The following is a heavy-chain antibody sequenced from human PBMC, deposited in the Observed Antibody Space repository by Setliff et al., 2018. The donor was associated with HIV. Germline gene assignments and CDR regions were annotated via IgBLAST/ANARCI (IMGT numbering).Heavy chain of an antibody. J-gene: IGHJ3*02. CDR2: IKQDGSEK. CDR1: GFTFSSYW. Sequence: PGGSLRLSCAASGFTFSSYWMSWVRQAPGKGLEWVANIKQDGSEKYYVDSVKGRFTISRDNAKNSLYLQMNSLRAEDTAAYYCARDLWGSGSSIGEDAFDIWGQGTMVTVSS. CDR3: ARDLWGSGSSIGEDAFDI. V-gene: IGHV3-7*01. D-gene: IGHD3-10*01.